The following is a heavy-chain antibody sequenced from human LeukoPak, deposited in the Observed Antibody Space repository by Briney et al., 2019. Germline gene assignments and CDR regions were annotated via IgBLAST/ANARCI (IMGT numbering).Heavy chain of an antibody. CDR1: GFTFSSYE. J-gene: IGHJ4*02. Sequence: SGGSLRLSCAASGFTFSSYEMNWVRQAPGKGLEWVSYISSSGSTIYYADSVKGRFTISRDNAKNSLYLQMNSLRAEDTAVYYCARAVTTFDYWGQGTLVTVSS. CDR2: ISSSGSTI. D-gene: IGHD4-17*01. V-gene: IGHV3-48*03. CDR3: ARAVTTFDY.